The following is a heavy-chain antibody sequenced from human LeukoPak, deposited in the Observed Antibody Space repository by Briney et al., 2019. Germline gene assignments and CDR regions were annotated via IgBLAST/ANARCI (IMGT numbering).Heavy chain of an antibody. V-gene: IGHV3-53*01. CDR1: GFSISGTY. CDR3: ARDYGSGSPFDY. D-gene: IGHD3-10*01. CDR2: IYSGGST. Sequence: GGSLRLSCEAAGFSISGTYMSWVRQAPGKGLEWVSVIYSGGSTYYADSVRGRFTISRDNSKNTLYLQMNSLRAEDTAVYYCARDYGSGSPFDYWGQGTLVTVSS. J-gene: IGHJ4*02.